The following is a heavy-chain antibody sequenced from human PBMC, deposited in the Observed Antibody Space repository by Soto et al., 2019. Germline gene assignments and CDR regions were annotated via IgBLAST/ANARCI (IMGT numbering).Heavy chain of an antibody. CDR3: ASQAGSWKYYFDY. CDR2: IYYSGST. CDR1: GGSISSYY. V-gene: IGHV4-59*08. Sequence: SETLSLTCTVSGGSISSYYWSWIRQPPGKGLEWIGYIYYSGSTNYNPSLKSRVTISVDTSKNQFSLKLSSVTAADTAVYYCASQAGSWKYYFDYWGQGTLVTVSS. J-gene: IGHJ4*02. D-gene: IGHD6-13*01.